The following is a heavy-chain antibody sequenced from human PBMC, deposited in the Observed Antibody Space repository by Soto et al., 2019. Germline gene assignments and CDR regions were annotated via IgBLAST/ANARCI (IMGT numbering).Heavy chain of an antibody. Sequence: SVKVSCKASGGTFSSYAISWVRQAPGQGLEWMGGIIPIFGTANYAQKFQGRVTITADDSTSTAYMELSSLRSEDTAVYYCARDRKTGTTDYYYGMDVWGQGTTVTVSS. D-gene: IGHD1-7*01. J-gene: IGHJ6*02. CDR1: GGTFSSYA. CDR3: ARDRKTGTTDYYYGMDV. CDR2: IIPIFGTA. V-gene: IGHV1-69*13.